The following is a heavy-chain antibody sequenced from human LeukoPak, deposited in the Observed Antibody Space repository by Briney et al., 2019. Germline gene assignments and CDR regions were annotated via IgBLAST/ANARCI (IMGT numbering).Heavy chain of an antibody. V-gene: IGHV3-23*01. Sequence: PGGSLRLSCVASGFTFSNYAMSWVRQAPGKGLEWVSGISRSGSNTFFADHVKGRFTIARDNAKSSLYLQMNTLQAEDTAVYYCARRATGSSSLFYYYMDVWGKGTTVSVSS. J-gene: IGHJ6*03. CDR3: ARRATGSSSLFYYYMDV. CDR2: ISRSGSNT. D-gene: IGHD1-26*01. CDR1: GFTFSNYA.